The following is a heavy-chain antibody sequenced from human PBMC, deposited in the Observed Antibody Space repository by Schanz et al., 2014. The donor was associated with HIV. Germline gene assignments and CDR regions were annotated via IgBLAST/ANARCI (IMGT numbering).Heavy chain of an antibody. D-gene: IGHD6-6*01. CDR2: IGTGGDT. CDR1: GFIFSSYA. V-gene: IGHV3-13*01. CDR3: ARAQQVVGDRYNYYAMDV. J-gene: IGHJ6*02. Sequence: EVQLVESGGGLVKPGGSLRLSCAASGFIFSSYAMSWVRQGTGEGPEWVSAIGTGGDTYYSGSVKGRFTISRENANNSLYLQMNNLRAGDMAVYFCARAQQVVGDRYNYYAMDVWGQGTTVTVSS.